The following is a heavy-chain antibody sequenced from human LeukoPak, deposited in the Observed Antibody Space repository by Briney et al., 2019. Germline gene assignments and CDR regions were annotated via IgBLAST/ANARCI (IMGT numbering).Heavy chain of an antibody. D-gene: IGHD1-26*01. J-gene: IGHJ6*03. CDR3: AREYYPSGYSGSYNYYYYMDV. Sequence: ASVKVSCKASGYTFTGYYMHWVRQAPGQGLEWMGWINPNSGGTNYAQKFQGRVTMTRDTSISTAYMELSRLRSGDTAVYYCAREYYPSGYSGSYNYYYYMDVWGKGTTVTISS. CDR2: INPNSGGT. V-gene: IGHV1-2*02. CDR1: GYTFTGYY.